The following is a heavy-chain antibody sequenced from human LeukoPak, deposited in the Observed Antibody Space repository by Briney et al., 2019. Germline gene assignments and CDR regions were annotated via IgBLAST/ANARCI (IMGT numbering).Heavy chain of an antibody. V-gene: IGHV3-53*01. CDR2: IYSGGST. D-gene: IGHD4-17*01. J-gene: IGHJ4*02. CDR3: AKDRHYGVKDY. Sequence: GGSLRLSCAASGFTVSSNYMSWVRQAPGKGLEWVSVIYSGGSTYYADSVKGRFTISRDNSKNTLYLQMNSLRAEDTAVYYCAKDRHYGVKDYWGQGTLVTVSS. CDR1: GFTVSSNY.